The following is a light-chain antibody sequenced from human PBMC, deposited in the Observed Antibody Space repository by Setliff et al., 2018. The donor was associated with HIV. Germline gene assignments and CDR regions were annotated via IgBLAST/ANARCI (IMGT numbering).Light chain of an antibody. CDR3: NSYTSNITGV. Sequence: QSVLTQPASVPGSPGQSITISCTGTSSDVGGYDYVSWYQQHPGKAPKLMIYDVNNRPSGVSNRFSGSKSGNTASLTISGLQAEDEADYYCNSYTSNITGVFGTGTKVTVL. CDR2: DVN. CDR1: SSDVGGYDY. J-gene: IGLJ1*01. V-gene: IGLV2-14*03.